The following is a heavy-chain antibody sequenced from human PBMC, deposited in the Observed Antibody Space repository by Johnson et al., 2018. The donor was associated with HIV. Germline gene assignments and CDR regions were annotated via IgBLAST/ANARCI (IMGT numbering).Heavy chain of an antibody. CDR2: ISSSGSTI. J-gene: IGHJ3*02. CDR1: GFTFSDYY. V-gene: IGHV3-11*04. CDR3: AKDGRDDLRAFDI. D-gene: IGHD5-24*01. Sequence: QVQLVESGGGLVKPGGSLRLSCAASGFTFSDYYMSWIRQAPGKGLEWVSYISSSGSTIYYADSVKGRFTISRDNSKNTFYLQMNSLRPEDTAVYYCAKDGRDDLRAFDIWGQGTMVTVSS.